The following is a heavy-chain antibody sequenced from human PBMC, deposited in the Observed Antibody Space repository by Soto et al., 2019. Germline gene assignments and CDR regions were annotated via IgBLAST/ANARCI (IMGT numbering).Heavy chain of an antibody. Sequence: QVQLVQSGAEVKKPGSSGKVSCKASGGTFSSYAISWVRQAPGQGLEWMGGIIPILGTANYAQKFQGRFTITADESTSTAQMQLSSLRSEDTAVYYCPRDPFSWGYHPLRYWGQGTLVTVSS. D-gene: IGHD3-16*02. CDR2: IIPILGTA. CDR3: PRDPFSWGYHPLRY. CDR1: GGTFSSYA. V-gene: IGHV1-69*01. J-gene: IGHJ4*02.